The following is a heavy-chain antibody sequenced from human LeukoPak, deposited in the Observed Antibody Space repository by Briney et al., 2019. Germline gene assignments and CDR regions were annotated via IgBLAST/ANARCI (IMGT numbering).Heavy chain of an antibody. CDR1: GYTFTGYY. CDR3: ARDPGYSSSWSKVTRYYYYGMDV. V-gene: IGHV1-2*06. J-gene: IGHJ6*02. CDR2: INPNNGAT. Sequence: ASVKVSCKASGYTFTGYYMHWVRQAPGQGLEWMGRINPNNGATNYAQKLQGRVTIAGDTSISTAYMELSSLRSDDTAVYYCARDPGYSSSWSKVTRYYYYGMDVWGQGTTVTVSS. D-gene: IGHD6-13*01.